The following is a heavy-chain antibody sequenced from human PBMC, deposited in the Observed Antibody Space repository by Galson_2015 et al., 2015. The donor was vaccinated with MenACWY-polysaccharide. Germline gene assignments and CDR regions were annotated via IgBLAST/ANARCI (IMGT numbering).Heavy chain of an antibody. CDR2: ISWNSGSI. Sequence: ALRLSCAASGLSFGDYAMHWVRPAPGKGLEWVSGISWNSGSIGYADSVKGRFTISRDNAKNSLYLQMNSLRAEDTALYYCAKDILGVTGRYFDYWGQGTLVTVSS. D-gene: IGHD3-3*01. CDR1: GLSFGDYA. J-gene: IGHJ4*02. CDR3: AKDILGVTGRYFDY. V-gene: IGHV3-9*01.